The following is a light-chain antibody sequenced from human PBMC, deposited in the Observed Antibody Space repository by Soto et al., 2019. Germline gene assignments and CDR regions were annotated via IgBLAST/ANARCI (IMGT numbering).Light chain of an antibody. CDR2: AAS. V-gene: IGKV1-6*01. CDR1: QGIRHY. J-gene: IGKJ4*01. Sequence: AIQMTQSPSSLSASVGDRVTITCRASQGIRHYLGWYQQKPGKAPKLLIYAASSLQSGVPSRFSRSGSGTDVTLTISSLQPEDFATYYCLQDYNYPLTFGGGTKVEIK. CDR3: LQDYNYPLT.